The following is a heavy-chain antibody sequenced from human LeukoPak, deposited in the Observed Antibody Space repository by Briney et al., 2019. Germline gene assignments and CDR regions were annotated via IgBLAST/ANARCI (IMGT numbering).Heavy chain of an antibody. V-gene: IGHV4-59*01. CDR1: GGSISSYY. J-gene: IGHJ4*02. CDR3: ARVTGYTIEDYFDY. D-gene: IGHD3-9*01. CDR2: ICYSGST. Sequence: PSETLSLTCTVSGGSISSYYWSWIRQPPGKGLEWIGYICYSGSTNYNPSLKSRVTISVKTSKNQFSLKLRSATAADTAVYYCARVTGYTIEDYFDYWGQGTLVTVSS.